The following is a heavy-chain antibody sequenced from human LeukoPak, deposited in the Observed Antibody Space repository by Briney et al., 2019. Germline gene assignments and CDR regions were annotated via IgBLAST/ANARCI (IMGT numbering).Heavy chain of an antibody. Sequence: GGSLRLSCAASGFTFSSYGMHWVRLAPGKGLEWVAVISYDGSNKYYADSVKGRFTISRDNSKNTLYLQMNSLRAEDTAVYYCAKDRGYCSSTSCYRSSPNWGQGTLVTVSS. J-gene: IGHJ4*02. CDR3: AKDRGYCSSTSCYRSSPN. CDR2: ISYDGSNK. V-gene: IGHV3-30*18. CDR1: GFTFSSYG. D-gene: IGHD2-2*02.